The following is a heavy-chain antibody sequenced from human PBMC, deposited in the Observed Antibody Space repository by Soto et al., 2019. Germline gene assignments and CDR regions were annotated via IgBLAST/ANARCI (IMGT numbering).Heavy chain of an antibody. Sequence: SETLSLTCAVSGGSISSSNWWSCVRQPPGKGLEWIGEIYHSGSTNYNPSLKSRVTISVDKSKNQFSLKLSSVTAADTAVYYCARGPYSSGPAFDYWGQGTLVTVSS. D-gene: IGHD6-19*01. CDR3: ARGPYSSGPAFDY. CDR2: IYHSGST. CDR1: GGSISSSNW. V-gene: IGHV4-4*02. J-gene: IGHJ4*02.